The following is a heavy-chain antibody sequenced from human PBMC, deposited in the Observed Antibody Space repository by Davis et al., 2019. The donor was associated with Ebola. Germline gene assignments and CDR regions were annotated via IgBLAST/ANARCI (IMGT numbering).Heavy chain of an antibody. CDR1: GFTFSTFS. CDR3: ARTTGLDY. J-gene: IGHJ4*02. CDR2: ISGYGSYI. Sequence: GESLKISCAASGFTFSTFSMNWVRQSPDKGLEWLASISGYGSYIYYADSVKGRFTVSRDNAKNSLYLQMNSLRAEDTAVYYCARTTGLDYWGQGTLVTVSS. V-gene: IGHV3-21*01. D-gene: IGHD1-1*01.